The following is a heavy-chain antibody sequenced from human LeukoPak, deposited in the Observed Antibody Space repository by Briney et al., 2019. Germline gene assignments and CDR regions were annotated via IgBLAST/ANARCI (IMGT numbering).Heavy chain of an antibody. J-gene: IGHJ3*02. CDR1: GFTFSSYG. D-gene: IGHD2-2*01. Sequence: GGSLRLSCAASGFTFSSYGMHWVRQAPGKGLEWVAVIPYDGSNKYYADSVKGRFTISRDNSKNTLYLQMNSLRAEDTAVYYCSSLSAFDIWGQGTMVTVSS. CDR3: SSLSAFDI. CDR2: IPYDGSNK. V-gene: IGHV3-30*03.